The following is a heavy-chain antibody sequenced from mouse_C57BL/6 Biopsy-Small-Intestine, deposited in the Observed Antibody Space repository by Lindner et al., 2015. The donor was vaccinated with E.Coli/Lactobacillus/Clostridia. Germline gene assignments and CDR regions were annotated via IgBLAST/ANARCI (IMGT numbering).Heavy chain of an antibody. Sequence: EVQLQESGGRLVHPKGSLKLSCAASGFAFNIYGMYWIRQAPGKGLEWVARIRSKSNNYETYYADSVKDRFTIARDDSQSMLYLQMNNLKTEDTAMYYCVRGYSKYEGGFDLWGQGTTLTVSS. CDR3: VRGYSKYEGGFDL. CDR2: IRSKSNNYET. V-gene: IGHV10-1*02. D-gene: IGHD2-5*01. J-gene: IGHJ2*01. CDR1: GFAFNIYG.